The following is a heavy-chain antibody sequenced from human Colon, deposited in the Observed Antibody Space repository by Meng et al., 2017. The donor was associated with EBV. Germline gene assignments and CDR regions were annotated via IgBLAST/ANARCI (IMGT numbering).Heavy chain of an antibody. CDR2: IDDSGST. J-gene: IGHJ4*02. Sequence: QGPVPGAGAGLVKASGPWSLTWGGSGVPISSNIRWTWVRQPPGKGLEWIGEIDDSGSTNYNPSLNSRISISLDKSKNHFSLKVNSVTAADTAVYYCARGKQDAWELLAYWGQGALVTVSS. CDR1: GVPISSNIR. V-gene: IGHV4-4*02. D-gene: IGHD1-26*01. CDR3: ARGKQDAWELLAY.